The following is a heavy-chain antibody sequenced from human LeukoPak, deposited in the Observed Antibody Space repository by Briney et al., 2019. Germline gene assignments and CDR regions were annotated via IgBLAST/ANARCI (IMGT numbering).Heavy chain of an antibody. CDR3: ARGRTTPDY. CDR2: ISSSSSYI. D-gene: IGHD1-1*01. Sequence: GGSLRLSCAASGFTFRSSGMSWVRQAPGKGLEWVSSISSSSSYIYYADSVKGRFTISRDNAKNSLYLQMNSLRAEDTAVYYCARGRTTPDYWGQGTLVTVSS. CDR1: GFTFRSSG. J-gene: IGHJ4*02. V-gene: IGHV3-21*01.